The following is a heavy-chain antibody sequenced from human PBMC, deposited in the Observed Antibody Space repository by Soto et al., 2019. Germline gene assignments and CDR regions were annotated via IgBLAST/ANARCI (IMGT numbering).Heavy chain of an antibody. CDR1: GYSFTRYL. V-gene: IGHV5-51*01. Sequence: GGSLKISCKGSGYSFTRYLVGWGRQMPGKGLEWMGIIYPGDSDTRYSPSFQGHVTISADKSINTAYLQWSSLKASDTAMYYCTRPDFYYGSGDWAFWGQGTPVTVSS. D-gene: IGHD3-10*01. CDR3: TRPDFYYGSGDWAF. J-gene: IGHJ4*02. CDR2: IYPGDSDT.